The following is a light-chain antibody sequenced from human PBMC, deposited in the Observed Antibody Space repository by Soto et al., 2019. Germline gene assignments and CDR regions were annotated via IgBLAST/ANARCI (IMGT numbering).Light chain of an antibody. Sequence: EIVLTQSPGTLSLSPVERATLSCMASQSVRGSFFAWYQKSPVQAPRLLIQGASRRATCIPDRFSGSGSGTDFTLTISRLEPEDFAVYYCQQYDSTPRTFGQGTKVDNK. CDR1: QSVRGSF. CDR3: QQYDSTPRT. CDR2: GAS. V-gene: IGKV3-20*01. J-gene: IGKJ1*01.